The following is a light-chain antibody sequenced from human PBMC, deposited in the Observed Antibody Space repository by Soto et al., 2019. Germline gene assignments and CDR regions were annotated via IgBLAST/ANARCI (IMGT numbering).Light chain of an antibody. V-gene: IGLV1-40*01. CDR3: QSYDSSLSGSV. CDR1: SSDIGAGYD. Sequence: QSVLTQPPSVSGAPGQRVTISCTGGSSDIGAGYDVHWYQQLPGTAPKLLIYGNSNRPSGVPDRFSGSKSGTSASLAITRLQAEDESDYYCQSYDSSLSGSVFGGGTKLTVL. CDR2: GNS. J-gene: IGLJ2*01.